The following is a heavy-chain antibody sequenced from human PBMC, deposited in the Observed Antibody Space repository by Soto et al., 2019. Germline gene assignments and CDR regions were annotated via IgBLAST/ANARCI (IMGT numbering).Heavy chain of an antibody. D-gene: IGHD3-3*01. CDR3: ARDRFWSGYPFDY. CDR2: ISSSSSYI. CDR1: GFTFSSYS. J-gene: IGHJ4*02. V-gene: IGHV3-21*01. Sequence: GGSLRLSCAASGFTFSSYSMNWVRQAPGKGLEWVSSISSSSSYIYYADSVKGRFTISRDNAKNSLYLQMNSLRAEDTAVYYCARDRFWSGYPFDYWGQGTLVTVSS.